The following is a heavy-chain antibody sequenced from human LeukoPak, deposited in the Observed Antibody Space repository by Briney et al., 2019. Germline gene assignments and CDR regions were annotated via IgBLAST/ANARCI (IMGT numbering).Heavy chain of an antibody. CDR2: ISAYNGNT. CDR1: GYTFTSYG. J-gene: IGHJ6*02. V-gene: IGHV1-18*01. D-gene: IGHD5-12*01. CDR3: ARVSGYVYHYYYYGRDV. Sequence: ASVKVSCKASGYTFTSYGISWVRQAPGQGLEWMGWISAYNGNTNYAQKLQGRVTMTTDTSTSTAYMELRSLRSDDTAVYYCARVSGYVYHYYYYGRDVWGQGTRVTVSS.